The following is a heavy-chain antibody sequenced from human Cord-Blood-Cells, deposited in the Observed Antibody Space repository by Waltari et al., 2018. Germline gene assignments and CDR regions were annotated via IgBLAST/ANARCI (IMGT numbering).Heavy chain of an antibody. V-gene: IGHV2-5*02. CDR3: VHRQGYSSSWYYFDY. CDR1: GFSLSTSGVG. CDR2: IYWDDDK. J-gene: IGHJ4*02. Sequence: QITLKESGPTLVKPTQTLTLTCTFSGFSLSTSGVGVGWIRQPPGKALEWLALIYWDDDKRYSPSLKSRLTITKDTSKNQVVLTMTNMDPVDTATYYCVHRQGYSSSWYYFDYWGQGTLVTVSS. D-gene: IGHD6-13*01.